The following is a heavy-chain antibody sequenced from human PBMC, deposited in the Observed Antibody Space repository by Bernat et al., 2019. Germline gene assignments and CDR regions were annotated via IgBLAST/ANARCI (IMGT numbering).Heavy chain of an antibody. CDR2: ISSTSSHI. Sequence: QLVESGGGLVKPGGSLRLSCAASGFSFSTYSMIWVRQAPGKGLEWVSSISSTSSHIDYEDSVRGRFIISRDNAKNSLLLQMNSLRVEYTALYYCAVGTYAPFWGQGTLVTVSS. CDR1: GFSFSTYS. J-gene: IGHJ4*02. V-gene: IGHV3-21*01. CDR3: AVGTYAPF. D-gene: IGHD1-1*01.